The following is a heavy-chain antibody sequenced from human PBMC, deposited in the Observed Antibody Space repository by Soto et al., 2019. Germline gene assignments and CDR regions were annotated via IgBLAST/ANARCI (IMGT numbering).Heavy chain of an antibody. CDR1: GYTFTSYG. CDR3: AMVDNYVTPTPQDV. D-gene: IGHD3-16*01. Sequence: ASVKVSCKTSGYTFTSYGISWVRQAPGQGLEWMGWISTYKGNTNYAQKFQGRVTMTTDTSTSTAYMELRSLRSDDTAVYYCAMVDNYVTPTPQDVWGQGTLVTVSS. CDR2: ISTYKGNT. J-gene: IGHJ4*02. V-gene: IGHV1-18*01.